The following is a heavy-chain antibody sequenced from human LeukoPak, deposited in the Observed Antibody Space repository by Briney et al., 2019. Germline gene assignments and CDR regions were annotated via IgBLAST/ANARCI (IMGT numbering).Heavy chain of an antibody. CDR1: GGTFSSYA. J-gene: IGHJ1*01. D-gene: IGHD4-17*01. CDR3: ATPHDYGDSEYFQH. CDR2: IIPILGIA. Sequence: SVEVSCKASGGTFSSYAISWVRQAPGQGLEWMGRIIPILGIANYAQKFQGRVTITADKSTSTAYMELSSLRSEDTAVYYCATPHDYGDSEYFQHWGQGTLVTVSS. V-gene: IGHV1-69*04.